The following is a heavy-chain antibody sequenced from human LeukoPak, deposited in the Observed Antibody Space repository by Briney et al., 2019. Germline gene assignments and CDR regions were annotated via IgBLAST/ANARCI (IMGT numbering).Heavy chain of an antibody. CDR3: ARVRYYGFDP. J-gene: IGHJ5*02. CDR2: INHSGST. V-gene: IGHV4-34*01. CDR1: GGSFSGYY. Sequence: SETLSLTCAVYGGSFSGYYWSWIRQPPGKGLEWIGEINHSGSTNYNPSLKSRVTISVDTSKNQFSLKLSSVTAADTAMYYCARVRYYGFDPWGQGTLVTVSS. D-gene: IGHD3-10*01.